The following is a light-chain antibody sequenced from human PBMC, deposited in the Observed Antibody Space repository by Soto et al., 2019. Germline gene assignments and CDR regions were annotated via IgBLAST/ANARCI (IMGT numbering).Light chain of an antibody. CDR2: DAS. CDR3: HEYYKWPLT. J-gene: IGKJ4*01. Sequence: EIVITHSPSTLSVSPGEGVTLSCRASQSAISNLAWYQQKPGQTPRLLIYDASTRATDIPARFSGSGSGTDSTLTISSLLSEDFAVYYCHEYYKWPLTFGGGTKVDIK. CDR1: QSAISN. V-gene: IGKV3-15*01.